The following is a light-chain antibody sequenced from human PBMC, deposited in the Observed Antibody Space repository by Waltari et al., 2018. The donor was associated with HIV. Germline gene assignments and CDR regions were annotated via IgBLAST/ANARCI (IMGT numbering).Light chain of an antibody. J-gene: IGKJ1*01. CDR2: WAS. Sequence: DIVMTQSPDSLALSLGEGATIHWKSSQTIFYSSNNKNYFAWYQQKPGQTPKLLIYWASTRDSGVPDRFSGSGSGTDFTLTISNLQSEDVAIYFCQQYYSNPPTFGQGTKVEVK. V-gene: IGKV4-1*01. CDR3: QQYYSNPPT. CDR1: QTIFYSSNNKNY.